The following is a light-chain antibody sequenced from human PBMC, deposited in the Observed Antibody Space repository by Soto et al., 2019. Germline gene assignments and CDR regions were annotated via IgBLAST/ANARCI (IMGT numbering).Light chain of an antibody. CDR1: QSVSSSY. CDR2: GAS. V-gene: IGKV3-20*01. CDR3: QQYGSSLRT. J-gene: IGKJ1*01. Sequence: EIVLTQSPGTLSLSPGERATLSCRASQSVSSSYLAWYQQKPGQAPRLIIYGASNRATGIPDRFSCSGSGTDFTLTISRLDPEEFAVYYCQQYGSSLRTFGQGTKVDI.